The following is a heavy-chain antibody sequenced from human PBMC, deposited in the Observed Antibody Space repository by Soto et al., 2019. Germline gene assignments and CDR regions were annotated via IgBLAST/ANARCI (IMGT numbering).Heavy chain of an antibody. V-gene: IGHV3-30*18. J-gene: IGHJ6*02. Sequence: QVQLVESGGGVVQPGRSLRLSCAASGFTFSNFGIHWVRQAPGKGLEWVAVISYDGSNRYYGDSVKGRFTISRDNSKNTLYLQMNSLRAEDTAVYYCANDVYSRYDQRGDYYGMDVWGQGTTVTVSS. CDR1: GFTFSNFG. CDR3: ANDVYSRYDQRGDYYGMDV. D-gene: IGHD5-12*01. CDR2: ISYDGSNR.